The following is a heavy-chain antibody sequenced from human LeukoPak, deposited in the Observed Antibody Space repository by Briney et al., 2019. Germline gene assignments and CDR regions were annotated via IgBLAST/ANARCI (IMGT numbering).Heavy chain of an antibody. J-gene: IGHJ4*02. CDR2: VNAAGTAT. V-gene: IGHV3-74*01. D-gene: IGHD3-10*01. CDR1: GFTFSSYW. Sequence: PGGSLRLSCVASGFTFSSYWMHWVRQAPGKGPVWVSHVNAAGTATRYADSVKGRFTISRDNAKNTLYLQMNSLRTEDTAVYYCAKDIGEGGQWAFNYWGQGTLVTVSS. CDR3: AKDIGEGGQWAFNY.